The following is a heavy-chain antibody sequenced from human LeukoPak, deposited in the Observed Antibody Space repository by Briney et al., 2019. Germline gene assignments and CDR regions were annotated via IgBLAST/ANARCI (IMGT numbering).Heavy chain of an antibody. CDR3: ARVRSPRYFDY. CDR2: ISSGNSNI. J-gene: IGHJ4*02. Sequence: GGSLRLSCAASGFTFNSYTMNWLRRAPGKGLEWLSYISSGNSNIYYADTVKGRFTISRDNAKHSLYLQMNSLRAEDTAVYYGARVRSPRYFDYWGGGTLVTVSS. CDR1: GFTFNSYT. V-gene: IGHV3-48*01.